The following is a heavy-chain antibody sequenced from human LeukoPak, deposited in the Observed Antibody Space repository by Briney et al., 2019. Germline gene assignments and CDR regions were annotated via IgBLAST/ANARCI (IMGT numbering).Heavy chain of an antibody. CDR2: IYHSGST. CDR3: ARGRSIAAAARDFDI. V-gene: IGHV4-30-2*01. Sequence: SETLSLTCAVSGGSISSGGYSWSWIRQPPGKGLEWIGYIYHSGSTYYNPSLKSRVTISVDRSKNQFSLKLSSVTAADTAVYYCARGRSIAAAARDFDIWGQGTMVTVSS. D-gene: IGHD6-13*01. CDR1: GGSISSGGYS. J-gene: IGHJ3*02.